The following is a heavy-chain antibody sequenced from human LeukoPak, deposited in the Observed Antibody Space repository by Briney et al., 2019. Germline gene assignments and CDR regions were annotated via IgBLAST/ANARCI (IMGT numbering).Heavy chain of an antibody. J-gene: IGHJ5*02. CDR3: ARDLGQYYDTSDNWFDP. Sequence: GGSLRLSCAASGFTFSSYGMSWVRQAPGKGLEWVSGIRAGGDNTYYADSVKGRFTISRDNAKNTLDLQMNSLRAEDTAVYYCARDLGQYYDTSDNWFDPWGQGTLVTVSS. CDR2: IRAGGDNT. D-gene: IGHD3-22*01. V-gene: IGHV3-23*01. CDR1: GFTFSSYG.